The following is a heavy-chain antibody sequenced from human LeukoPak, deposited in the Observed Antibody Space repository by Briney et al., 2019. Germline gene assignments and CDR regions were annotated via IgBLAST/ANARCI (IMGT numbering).Heavy chain of an antibody. V-gene: IGHV4-30-4*01. D-gene: IGHD3-10*01. J-gene: IGHJ4*02. CDR3: ARVTGSGSFDY. CDR2: IYYSGST. Sequence: SQTLPLTCTVSGGSISSGDNYWSWIRQPPGKGLEWIGYIYYSGSTYYNPSLKSRVTISVDTSKNQFSLRLTSVTAADTAVYYCARVTGSGSFDYWGQGTLVTVSS. CDR1: GGSISSGDNY.